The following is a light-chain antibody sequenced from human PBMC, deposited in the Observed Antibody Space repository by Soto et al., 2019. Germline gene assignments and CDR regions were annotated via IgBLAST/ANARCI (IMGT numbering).Light chain of an antibody. Sequence: DIQMTQFPSSLSASVGDRVTITCRASQSIFTSLNWYQQRPGKAPKLLIYAASNLQSGIPSRFSGSGSGTDFTLTISSLQPEDFATYYCQRGAAAFGGGTKVEIK. V-gene: IGKV1-39*01. CDR2: AAS. CDR3: QRGAAA. CDR1: QSIFTS. J-gene: IGKJ4*01.